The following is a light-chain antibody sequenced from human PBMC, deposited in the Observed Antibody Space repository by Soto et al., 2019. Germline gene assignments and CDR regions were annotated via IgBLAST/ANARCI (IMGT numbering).Light chain of an antibody. V-gene: IGKV3-20*01. J-gene: IGKJ1*01. CDR3: QQYGSSPRT. Sequence: ETVLTQSPGTLSLSPWERATLSCRARQSVSSSYLVWHQQKPGQPPRLLIYGASSRATGIPDRFSGSGSGTDFTLTISRLEPEDFAVYYCQQYGSSPRTFGQGTKV. CDR2: GAS. CDR1: QSVSSSY.